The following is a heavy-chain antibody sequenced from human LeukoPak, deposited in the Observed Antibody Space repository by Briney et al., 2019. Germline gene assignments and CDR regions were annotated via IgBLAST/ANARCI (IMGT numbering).Heavy chain of an antibody. CDR1: GYTFTGYY. Sequence: EASVKVSCKASGYTFTGYYMHWVRPAPGQGLEWMGWINPNSGGTNYAQKFQGRVTMTRDTSISTAYMELSRLRSDDTAVYYCARLTEYYYDSSGYYTEDDYWGQGTLVTVSS. J-gene: IGHJ4*02. D-gene: IGHD3-22*01. CDR3: ARLTEYYYDSSGYYTEDDY. CDR2: INPNSGGT. V-gene: IGHV1-2*02.